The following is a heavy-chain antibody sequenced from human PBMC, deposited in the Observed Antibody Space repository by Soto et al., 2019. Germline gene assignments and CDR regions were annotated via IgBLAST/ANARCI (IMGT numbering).Heavy chain of an antibody. V-gene: IGHV4-59*01. CDR1: GGSITSYN. CDR2: IYYSGST. J-gene: IGHJ3*02. Sequence: SETLSLTCTVSGGSITSYNWNWIRQHPDKLLEWIGYIYYSGSTFYAPSLRSRVTISVDTSKNQFSLKLSSVTAADTAVYYCARGLCSGGSCYNYDAFDIWGQGTMVTVSS. D-gene: IGHD2-15*01. CDR3: ARGLCSGGSCYNYDAFDI.